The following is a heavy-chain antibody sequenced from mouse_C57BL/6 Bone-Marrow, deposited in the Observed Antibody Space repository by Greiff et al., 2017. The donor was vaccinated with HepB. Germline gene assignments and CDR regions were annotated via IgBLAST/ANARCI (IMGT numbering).Heavy chain of an antibody. CDR1: GFTFSSYA. CDR3: AREGGSDSSGFFAY. Sequence: EVMLVESGGGLVKPGGSLKLSCAASGFTFSSYAMSWVRQTPEKRLEWVATISDGGSYTYYPDNVKGRFTISRDNAKNNLYLQMSHLKSEDTAMYYCAREGGSDSSGFFAYWGQGTLVTVSA. V-gene: IGHV5-4*01. CDR2: ISDGGSYT. D-gene: IGHD3-2*02. J-gene: IGHJ3*01.